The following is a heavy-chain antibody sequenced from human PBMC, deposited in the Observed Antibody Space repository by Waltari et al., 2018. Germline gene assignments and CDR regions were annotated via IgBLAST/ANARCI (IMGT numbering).Heavy chain of an antibody. CDR1: GGSFSGYY. CDR2: INQSGST. Sequence: QVQLQQWGAGLLKPSETLSLTCAVYGGSFSGYYWSWIRQPPGKGLEWIGEINQSGSTNDTPALKSRVTISVDTSKNQFSLKLSSVTAADTAVYYCARNKRITIFGVVINYYGMVVWGQGTTVTVSS. D-gene: IGHD3-3*01. V-gene: IGHV4-34*01. J-gene: IGHJ6*02. CDR3: ARNKRITIFGVVINYYGMVV.